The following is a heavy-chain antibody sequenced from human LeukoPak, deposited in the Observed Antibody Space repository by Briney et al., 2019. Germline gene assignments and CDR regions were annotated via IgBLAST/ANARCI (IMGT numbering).Heavy chain of an antibody. V-gene: IGHV1-46*01. J-gene: IGHJ4*02. Sequence: ASVKVSCKASGYTFTSYYMHWVRQAPGQGLEWMGIINPSGGSTSYAQKFQSRVTMTRDTSTSTVYMELSSLRSEDTAVYYCARYVDKPTGPRGFDYWGQGTLVTVSS. CDR3: ARYVDKPTGPRGFDY. D-gene: IGHD5-12*01. CDR1: GYTFTSYY. CDR2: INPSGGST.